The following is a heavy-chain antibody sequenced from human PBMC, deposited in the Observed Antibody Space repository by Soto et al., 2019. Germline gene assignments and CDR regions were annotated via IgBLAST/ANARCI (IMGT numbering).Heavy chain of an antibody. CDR2: INHSGST. J-gene: IGHJ6*02. D-gene: IGHD3-3*01. CDR1: GGSFSGYY. Sequence: PSETLSLTCAVYGGSFSGYYWSWIRQPPGKGLEWIGEINHSGSTNYNPSLKSRVTISVDTSKNQFSLKLSSVTAADTAVYYCARGAPITIFGVVMNYYGMDVWGQGTTVTVSS. CDR3: ARGAPITIFGVVMNYYGMDV. V-gene: IGHV4-34*01.